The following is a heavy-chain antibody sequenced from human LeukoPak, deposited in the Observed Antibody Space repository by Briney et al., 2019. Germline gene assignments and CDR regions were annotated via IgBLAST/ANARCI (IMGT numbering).Heavy chain of an antibody. CDR2: INWNGGST. CDR3: ARSHDYGVAYYFDY. Sequence: GGSLRPSCAASGFTFDDYGMSWVRQAPGKGLEWVSGINWNGGSTGYADSVKGRFTISRDNAKNSLYLQMNSLRAEDTALYYCARSHDYGVAYYFDYWGQGTLVTVSS. CDR1: GFTFDDYG. J-gene: IGHJ4*02. V-gene: IGHV3-20*04. D-gene: IGHD4-17*01.